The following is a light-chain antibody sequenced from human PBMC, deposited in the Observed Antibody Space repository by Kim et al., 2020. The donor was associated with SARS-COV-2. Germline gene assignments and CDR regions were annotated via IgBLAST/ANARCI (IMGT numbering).Light chain of an antibody. V-gene: IGKV1-33*01. Sequence: SASLGDRVTITCQASQSSTNHLTWYQHKPGKAPKLLIYVASTLETGVPSRFSGSGSGTDFTFTISSLQPDDIATYYCQQYSNLPYTFGQGTKLEI. J-gene: IGKJ2*01. CDR1: QSSTNH. CDR2: VAS. CDR3: QQYSNLPYT.